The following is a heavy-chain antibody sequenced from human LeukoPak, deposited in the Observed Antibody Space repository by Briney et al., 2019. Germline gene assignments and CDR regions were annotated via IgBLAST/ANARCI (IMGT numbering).Heavy chain of an antibody. D-gene: IGHD3-3*01. CDR3: ARVFLERLTSGYFDN. J-gene: IGHJ4*02. Sequence: GGSLRLSCEASGFTFSTYSMNWVRQAPGKGLEWVSHISSGSSTIYYGDSVKGRFTISRDNPKNTLYLQMNSLRDDDTAVYYCARVFLERLTSGYFDNWGQGTLVTVSP. CDR1: GFTFSTYS. V-gene: IGHV3-48*02. CDR2: ISSGSSTI.